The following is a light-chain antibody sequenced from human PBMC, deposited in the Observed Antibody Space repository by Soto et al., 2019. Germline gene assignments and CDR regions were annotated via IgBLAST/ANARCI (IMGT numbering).Light chain of an antibody. Sequence: QSALTQPASVYGSPGQSITISCAGTIGDVGAYNSVSWYQQHPGKAPKLVIYDVSNPPSGVSSRFSGSKSGNAASLTISGLQPEDEADYSCSSYATNGDVLFGGGTKLTVL. CDR3: SSYATNGDVL. V-gene: IGLV2-14*03. J-gene: IGLJ2*01. CDR2: DVS. CDR1: IGDVGAYNS.